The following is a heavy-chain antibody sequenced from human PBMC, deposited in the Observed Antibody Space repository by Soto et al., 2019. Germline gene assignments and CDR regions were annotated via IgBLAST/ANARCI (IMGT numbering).Heavy chain of an antibody. CDR3: ARGWDHYDSSGLLTWFDP. Sequence: SVKVSCKASGGTFTDLGLHWVRQAPGQGLEWMGGIIPIFGTPNYAQKFQRRVIITADEFTSTAHMELSSLRSEDTAVYYCARGWDHYDSSGLLTWFDPWGHGTLVTVSS. J-gene: IGHJ5*02. CDR2: IIPIFGTP. D-gene: IGHD3-22*01. CDR1: GGTFTDLG. V-gene: IGHV1-69*13.